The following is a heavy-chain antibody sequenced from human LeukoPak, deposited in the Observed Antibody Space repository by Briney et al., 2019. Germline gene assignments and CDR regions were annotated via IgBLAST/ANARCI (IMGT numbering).Heavy chain of an antibody. J-gene: IGHJ4*02. V-gene: IGHV3-30*02. CDR1: GFTFSSYG. Sequence: GGSLRLSCAVSGFTFSSYGMHWVRQAPGKGLEWVAFIRDDGSNKYYADSVKGRFTISRDNSKNTLYLQMNSLRAEDTAVYYCARDLLPVIAAAGTDFDYWGQGTLVTVSS. D-gene: IGHD6-13*01. CDR3: ARDLLPVIAAAGTDFDY. CDR2: IRDDGSNK.